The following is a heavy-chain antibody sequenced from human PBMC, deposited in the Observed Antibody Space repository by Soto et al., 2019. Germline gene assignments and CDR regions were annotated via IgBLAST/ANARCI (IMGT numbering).Heavy chain of an antibody. CDR3: ARGFWSGYSYNWFDP. J-gene: IGHJ5*02. D-gene: IGHD3-3*01. CDR1: GGSISSGGYY. CDR2: IYYSGST. Sequence: SVILSLTCTVSGGSISSGGYYWSWIRQHPGKGLEWIGYIYYSGSTYYNPSLKSRVTISVDTSKNQFSLKLSSVTAADTAVYYCARGFWSGYSYNWFDPWXQGTLVTVSS. V-gene: IGHV4-31*03.